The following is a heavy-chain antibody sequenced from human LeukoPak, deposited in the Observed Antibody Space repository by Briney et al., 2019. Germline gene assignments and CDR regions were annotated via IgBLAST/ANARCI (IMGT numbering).Heavy chain of an antibody. CDR1: GGSISGGSYY. D-gene: IGHD4-17*01. Sequence: SETLSLTCTVSGGSISGGSYYWSWIRQPAGKGLEWIGRIYTSGSTNYNPSLKSRVTISVDTSKNQFSLKLSSVTAADTAVYYCASPKYDYGDYEEDYWGQGTLVTVSS. V-gene: IGHV4-61*02. CDR3: ASPKYDYGDYEEDY. CDR2: IYTSGST. J-gene: IGHJ4*02.